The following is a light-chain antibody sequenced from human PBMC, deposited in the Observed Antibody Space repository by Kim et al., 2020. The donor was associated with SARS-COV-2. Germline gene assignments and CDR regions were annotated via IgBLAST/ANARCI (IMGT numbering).Light chain of an antibody. CDR1: SGHSDYV. V-gene: IGLV4-69*01. Sequence: QLVLTQSPSTSASLGASVRLTCTLSSGHSDYVVAWHHLRPESGPRYLMKLNNDGSHIRGDGVPDRFSGSSSGAERYLTISGLQSEDEGDYYCQTWDTGMRVLGGGTKLTVL. J-gene: IGLJ2*01. CDR2: LNNDGSH. CDR3: QTWDTGMRV.